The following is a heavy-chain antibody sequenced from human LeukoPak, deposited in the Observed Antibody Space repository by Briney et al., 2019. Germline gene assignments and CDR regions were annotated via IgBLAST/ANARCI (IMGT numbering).Heavy chain of an antibody. CDR3: ARGGARFDFDP. V-gene: IGHV1-46*01. D-gene: IGHD3-16*01. CDR1: GYTFSRYY. CDR2: INPSGGT. Sequence: ASVKVSCKASGYTFSRYYMHWVRQAPGQGLEWMGIINPSGGTGYAQKFQGRVTMTRDTSTTTVYMVLSRLRSEDTAVYYCARGGARFDFDPWGQGTLVTVSS. J-gene: IGHJ5*02.